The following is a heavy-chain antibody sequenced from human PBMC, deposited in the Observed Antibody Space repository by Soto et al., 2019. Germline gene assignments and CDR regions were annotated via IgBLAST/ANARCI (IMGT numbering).Heavy chain of an antibody. CDR2: INPNSGGT. J-gene: IGHJ6*02. V-gene: IGHV1-2*04. CDR1: GYSFTGYY. D-gene: IGHD4-17*01. Sequence: GASVKVSCKASGYSFTGYYMHWVRQAPGQGLEWMGWINPNSGGTNYAQKFQGWVTMTRDTSISTAYMELSRLRSDDTAVYYCARTVGYYYGMDVWGQGTTVTVSS. CDR3: ARTVGYYYGMDV.